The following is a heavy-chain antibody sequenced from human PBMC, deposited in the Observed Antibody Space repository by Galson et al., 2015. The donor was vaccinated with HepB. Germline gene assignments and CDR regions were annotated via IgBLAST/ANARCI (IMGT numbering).Heavy chain of an antibody. CDR3: ASGSWIKPFDY. D-gene: IGHD6-13*01. Sequence: SLRLSCAASGFTVSSNYMSWVRQAPGKGLEWVSAISGSGGSTYYADSVKGRFTISRDNSKNTLYLQMNSLRAEDTAVYYCASGSWIKPFDYWGQGTLVTVSS. CDR1: GFTVSSNY. CDR2: ISGSGGST. V-gene: IGHV3-23*01. J-gene: IGHJ4*02.